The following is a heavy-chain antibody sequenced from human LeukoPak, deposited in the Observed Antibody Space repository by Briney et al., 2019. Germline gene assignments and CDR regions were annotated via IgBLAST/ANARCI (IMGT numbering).Heavy chain of an antibody. CDR2: IKQDGSEK. D-gene: IGHD1-20*01. CDR3: ARDEYNWNVDAFDI. J-gene: IGHJ3*02. CDR1: GFTFTNNF. V-gene: IGHV3-7*01. Sequence: GGSLRLSCAASGFTFTNNFMSWVRQVPGKGLEWVANIKQDGSEKTYADSVRGRFTIFRDNAKDSVYLQMNSLRAEDTAVYYCARDEYNWNVDAFDIWGQGTVVTVSS.